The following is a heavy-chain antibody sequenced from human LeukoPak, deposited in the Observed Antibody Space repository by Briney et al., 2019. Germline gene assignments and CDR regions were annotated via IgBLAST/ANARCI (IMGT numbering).Heavy chain of an antibody. CDR3: ATKAPYCSGTSCMDC. D-gene: IGHD2-2*01. CDR2: IKSQVDGGTT. J-gene: IGHJ4*02. CDR1: GFTFNNAW. Sequence: GGSLRLSCEASGFTFNNAWMSWVRQAPGKGLEWVGRIKSQVDGGTTDYAAPVKGRFTISRGDSKNTVHLQMDGLKTEDTAVYYCATKAPYCSGTSCMDCWGQGTLVTVSS. V-gene: IGHV3-15*01.